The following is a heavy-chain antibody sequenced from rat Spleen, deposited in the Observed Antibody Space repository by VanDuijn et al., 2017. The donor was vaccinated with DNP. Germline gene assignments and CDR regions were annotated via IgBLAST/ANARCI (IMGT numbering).Heavy chain of an antibody. D-gene: IGHD1-11*01. J-gene: IGHJ2*01. CDR1: GFTFSDYA. Sequence: EVQLVESGGGLVQPGNSLKLSCAASGFTFSDYAMAWVRQAPGKGLEWIGQINKDSSTISYSPSLKDKLTISRDSAQNTLYLQMSKLGSEDTAIYYCARGPNYGGYADYFDYWGQGVTVTVSS. CDR2: INKDSSTI. CDR3: ARGPNYGGYADYFDY. V-gene: IGHV4-2*01.